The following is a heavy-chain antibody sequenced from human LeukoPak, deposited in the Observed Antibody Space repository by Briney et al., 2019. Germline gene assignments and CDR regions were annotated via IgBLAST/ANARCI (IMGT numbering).Heavy chain of an antibody. CDR2: INTNTGNP. J-gene: IGHJ5*02. Sequence: ASVKVSFKASGYTFTSYAMNWVRQAPGQGLEWMGWINTNTGNPTYAQGFTGRFVFSLDTSVSTAYLQISSLKAEDTAVYYCARLIYYDSSGYPRGFDPWGQGTLVTVSS. V-gene: IGHV7-4-1*02. CDR1: GYTFTSYA. CDR3: ARLIYYDSSGYPRGFDP. D-gene: IGHD3-22*01.